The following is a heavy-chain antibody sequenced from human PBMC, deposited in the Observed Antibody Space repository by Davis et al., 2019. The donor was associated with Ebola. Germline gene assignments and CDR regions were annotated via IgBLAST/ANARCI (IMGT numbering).Heavy chain of an antibody. J-gene: IGHJ5*02. Sequence: GSLRLSCTVSGGSISSFYWSWIRQPPGKGLEWIGYVHYTGKTSYNPSLESRVTLSADVSKNQLFLELISVTAADTAVYYCARSGVWFGDLPSFDPWGQGISVTVSS. V-gene: IGHV4-59*08. CDR3: ARSGVWFGDLPSFDP. CDR2: VHYTGKT. D-gene: IGHD3-10*01. CDR1: GGSISSFY.